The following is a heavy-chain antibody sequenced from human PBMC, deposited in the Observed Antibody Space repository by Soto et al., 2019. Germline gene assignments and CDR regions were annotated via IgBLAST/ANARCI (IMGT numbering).Heavy chain of an antibody. V-gene: IGHV4-31*03. CDR2: IYYSGST. D-gene: IGHD3-3*01. CDR1: GGSISSGGYY. Sequence: QVQLQESGPGLVKPSQTLSLTCTVSGGSISSGGYYWSWIRQHPGKGLEWIGYIYYSGSTYYNPSLKSRVTISVDTSKNQFSLKLSSVTAADTAVYYCARDSGDDFWSGYYTPPPFDYWGQGTLVTVSS. J-gene: IGHJ4*02. CDR3: ARDSGDDFWSGYYTPPPFDY.